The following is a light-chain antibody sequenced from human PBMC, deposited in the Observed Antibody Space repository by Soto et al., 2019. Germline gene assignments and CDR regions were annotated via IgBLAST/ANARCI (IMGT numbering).Light chain of an antibody. CDR3: SSYTSSFTLV. CDR2: EVT. CDR1: SSDVGGYNY. Sequence: QSVLTQPASVSGSPGQSITISCTGTSSDVGGYNYVSWYQQHPGKAPKLMIYEVTNRPSGVSARFSGSKSGSTASLTISGFHAEDEANYYLSSYTSSFTLVFGSGTKLTVL. V-gene: IGLV2-14*01. J-gene: IGLJ1*01.